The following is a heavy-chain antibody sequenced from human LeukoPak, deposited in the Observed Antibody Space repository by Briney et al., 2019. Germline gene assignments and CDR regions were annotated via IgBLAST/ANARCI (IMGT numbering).Heavy chain of an antibody. J-gene: IGHJ3*02. CDR2: ISWNSGSI. Sequence: PGGSLRLSCAASGFTFDDYAMHWVRQAPGKGLEWVSGISWNSGSIGYADSVKGRFTISRDNAKNSLYLQMNSLRAEDMALYYCAKASRGYYYDSSGYSDAFDIWGQGTMVTVSS. CDR1: GFTFDDYA. D-gene: IGHD3-22*01. CDR3: AKASRGYYYDSSGYSDAFDI. V-gene: IGHV3-9*03.